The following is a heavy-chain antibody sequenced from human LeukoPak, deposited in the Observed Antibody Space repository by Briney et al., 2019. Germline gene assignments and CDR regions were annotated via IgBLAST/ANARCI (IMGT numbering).Heavy chain of an antibody. Sequence: SETLSLTCTVSGGSISSYYWSWIRQPPGKGLEWIGYISYSGTTNYNPPLKSRVTISIDTSKNQFSLKLSSVTAADTAVYYCARGVNWIDPWGQGTLVTVSS. CDR2: ISYSGTT. D-gene: IGHD6-13*01. J-gene: IGHJ5*02. CDR3: ARGVNWIDP. CDR1: GGSISSYY. V-gene: IGHV4-59*01.